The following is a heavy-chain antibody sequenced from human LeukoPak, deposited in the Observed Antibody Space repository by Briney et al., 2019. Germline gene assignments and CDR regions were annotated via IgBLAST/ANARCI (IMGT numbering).Heavy chain of an antibody. D-gene: IGHD2-2*01. Sequence: GGSLRLSCTVSGFTVSSNSMSWVRQIPGKGLEWVSAISGSDAGTYYADSVKGRFTISRDNSKTTLYLQMNRLRAEDTAVYYCAKGSRGSCSRTYCYPFDYWGQGTLVTVSS. V-gene: IGHV3-23*01. CDR3: AKGSRGSCSRTYCYPFDY. J-gene: IGHJ4*02. CDR2: ISGSDAGT. CDR1: GFTVSSNS.